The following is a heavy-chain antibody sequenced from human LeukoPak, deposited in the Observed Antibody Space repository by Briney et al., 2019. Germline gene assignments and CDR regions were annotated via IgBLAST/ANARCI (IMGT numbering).Heavy chain of an antibody. V-gene: IGHV3-23*01. CDR2: ISGSGGST. J-gene: IGHJ4*02. Sequence: PGGSLRLSCAASGFTFSSYAMSWVRQAPGKGLEWVSAISGSGGSTYYADSVKGRFTISRDNSKSTLYLQMNSLRAEDTAVYYCAKDVRGGWYGDFDYWGQGTLVTVSS. CDR3: AKDVRGGWYGDFDY. CDR1: GFTFSSYA. D-gene: IGHD6-19*01.